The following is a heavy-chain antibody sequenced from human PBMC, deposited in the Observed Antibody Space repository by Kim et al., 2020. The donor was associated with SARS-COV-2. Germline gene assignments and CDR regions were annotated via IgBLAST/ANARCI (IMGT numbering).Heavy chain of an antibody. V-gene: IGHV3-13*01. CDR1: GFTFSSYD. Sequence: GGSLRLSCAASGFTFSSYDMHWVRQATGKGLEWVSAIGTAGDTYYPGSVKGRFTISRENAKNSLYLQMNSLRAGDTAVYYCARGNYYGSGSYYKYYYYGRDGWGQGTTVTVSS. D-gene: IGHD3-10*01. J-gene: IGHJ6*02. CDR3: ARGNYYGSGSYYKYYYYGRDG. CDR2: IGTAGDT.